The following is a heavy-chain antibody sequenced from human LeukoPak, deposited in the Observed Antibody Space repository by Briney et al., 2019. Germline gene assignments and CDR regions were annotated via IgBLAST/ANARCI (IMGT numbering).Heavy chain of an antibody. CDR2: IIPIFGTA. D-gene: IGHD3-10*01. V-gene: IGHV1-69*13. CDR3: ARRLTGEGYYYYYMDV. Sequence: SVKVSCKASGYTFISYDINWVRQATGQGLEWMGGIIPIFGTANYAQKFQGRVTRTADESTSTAYMELSSLRSEDTAVYYCARRLTGEGYYYYYMDVWGKGTTVTVSS. J-gene: IGHJ6*03. CDR1: GYTFISYD.